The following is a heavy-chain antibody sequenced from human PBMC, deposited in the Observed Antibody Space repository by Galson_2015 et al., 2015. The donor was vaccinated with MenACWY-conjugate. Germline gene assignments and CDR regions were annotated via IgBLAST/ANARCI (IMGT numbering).Heavy chain of an antibody. D-gene: IGHD5-18*01. CDR3: ARVYTAMAPGDY. J-gene: IGHJ4*02. CDR2: ICYSGST. CDR1: GGSISSSSYY. V-gene: IGHV4-39*07. Sequence: ETLSLTCTVSGGSISSSSYYWGWIRQPPGKGLEWIGSICYSGSTYYNPSLKSRVTISVDTSKNQFSLKLSSVTAADTAVNYCARVYTAMAPGDYWGQGTLVTVSS.